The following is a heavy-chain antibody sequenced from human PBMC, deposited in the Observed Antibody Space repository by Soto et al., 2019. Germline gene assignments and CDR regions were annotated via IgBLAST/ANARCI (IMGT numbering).Heavy chain of an antibody. Sequence: QAQLVQSGAEVKKPGASVKVSCKASGYPFNTYAITWVRQAPGQGLEWVGWIGAYNGDTSSAQSLQGKVTMTTDTSANTAYLEMRSLRNDDTAVYYCAINTVDMDVWGQGTSVTVSS. CDR1: GYPFNTYA. J-gene: IGHJ6*02. V-gene: IGHV1-18*01. CDR2: IGAYNGDT. CDR3: AINTVDMDV.